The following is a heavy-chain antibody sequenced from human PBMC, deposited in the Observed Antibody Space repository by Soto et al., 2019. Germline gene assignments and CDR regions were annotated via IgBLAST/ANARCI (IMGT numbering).Heavy chain of an antibody. J-gene: IGHJ5*02. Sequence: LSLTCTVSGGSISSYYWSWIRQPAGKGLEWIGRIYTSGSTNYNPSLKSRVTMSVDTSKNQFSLKLSSVTAADTAVYYCARDSVIAATNWFDPWGQGTLVTVSS. CDR2: IYTSGST. V-gene: IGHV4-4*07. D-gene: IGHD6-6*01. CDR1: GGSISSYY. CDR3: ARDSVIAATNWFDP.